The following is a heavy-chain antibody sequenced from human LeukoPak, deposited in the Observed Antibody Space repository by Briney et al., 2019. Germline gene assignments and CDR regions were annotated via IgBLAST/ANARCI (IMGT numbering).Heavy chain of an antibody. D-gene: IGHD3-22*01. CDR1: GFTFSSYA. Sequence: GGSLRLSCAASGFTFSSYAMHWVRRAPGKGLEYVSAISSNGGSTYYANSVKGRFTISRDNSKNTLYLQMNSLRAEDTAVYYCAKDGYYYDSSGYYWSVLDYYYYMDVWGKGTTVTVSS. V-gene: IGHV3-64*01. J-gene: IGHJ6*03. CDR2: ISSNGGST. CDR3: AKDGYYYDSSGYYWSVLDYYYYMDV.